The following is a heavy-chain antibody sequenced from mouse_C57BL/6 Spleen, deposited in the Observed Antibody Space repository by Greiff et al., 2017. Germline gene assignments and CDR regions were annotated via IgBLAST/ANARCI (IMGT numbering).Heavy chain of an antibody. CDR2: IYPGDGDT. D-gene: IGHD1-1*01. V-gene: IGHV1-80*01. Sequence: VQLQQSGAELVKPGASVKISCKASGYAFSSYWMNWVKQRPGKGLEWIGQIYPGDGDTNYNGKLKGKATLTADKSSSTAYMQLSSLTSEDSAVYFCAREGTTSYFDVWGTGTTVTVSS. CDR3: AREGTTSYFDV. J-gene: IGHJ1*03. CDR1: GYAFSSYW.